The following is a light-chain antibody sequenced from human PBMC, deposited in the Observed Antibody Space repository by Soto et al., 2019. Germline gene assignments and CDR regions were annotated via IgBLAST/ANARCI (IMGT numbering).Light chain of an antibody. J-gene: IGLJ1*01. CDR2: EVN. CDR3: SSFTTSDTYV. V-gene: IGLV2-18*02. Sequence: QSVLTQPPSVSGSPGQSVTISCTGTSSEIGSYNRVSWYQQPPGAAPKLMICEVNNRPSGVPERFSGSKSGNTASLTIFGLQAEDEADYYCSSFTTSDTYVFGTGTKVTVL. CDR1: SSEIGSYNR.